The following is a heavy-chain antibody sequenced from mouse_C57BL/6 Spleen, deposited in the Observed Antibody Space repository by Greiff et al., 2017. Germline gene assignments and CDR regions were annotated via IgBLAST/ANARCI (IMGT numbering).Heavy chain of an antibody. CDR3: ARSSSPFDY. V-gene: IGHV1-4*01. J-gene: IGHJ2*01. Sequence: VKLMESGAELARPCASVKMSCKASGYTFTSYTMHWVKQRPGQGLEWIGYINPSSGYTKYNQKFKDKATLTADKSSSTAYMQLSSLTSEDSAVYYCARSSSPFDYWGQGTTLTVSS. D-gene: IGHD1-1*01. CDR1: GYTFTSYT. CDR2: INPSSGYT.